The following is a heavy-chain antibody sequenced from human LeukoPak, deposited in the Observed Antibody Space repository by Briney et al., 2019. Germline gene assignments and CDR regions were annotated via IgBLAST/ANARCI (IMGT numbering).Heavy chain of an antibody. D-gene: IGHD3-22*01. V-gene: IGHV3-23*01. J-gene: IGHJ3*02. CDR3: AKVRTMIVVVRDAFDI. CDR1: GFTFSSCA. Sequence: PGGSLRLSCAASGFTFSSCAMSWVRQAPGKGLEWVSAISGSGGGTYYADSVKGRFTISRDNSKNTLYLQMNSLRAEDTAVYYCAKVRTMIVVVRDAFDIWGQGTMVTVSS. CDR2: ISGSGGGT.